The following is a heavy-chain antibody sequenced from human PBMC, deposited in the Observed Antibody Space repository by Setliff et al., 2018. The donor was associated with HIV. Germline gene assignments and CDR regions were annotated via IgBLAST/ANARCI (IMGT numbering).Heavy chain of an antibody. Sequence: ASVKVSCKASGYTFTNYPIHWVRQAPGQRLEWMGWINTGSGHTKYSQEFQGRVTIARDTSASTVSMELSSLRSEDIGVYYCARDTAGGIAALNWFDPWGQGTLVTVSS. V-gene: IGHV1-3*03. J-gene: IGHJ5*02. CDR3: ARDTAGGIAALNWFDP. CDR1: GYTFTNYP. D-gene: IGHD6-13*01. CDR2: INTGSGHT.